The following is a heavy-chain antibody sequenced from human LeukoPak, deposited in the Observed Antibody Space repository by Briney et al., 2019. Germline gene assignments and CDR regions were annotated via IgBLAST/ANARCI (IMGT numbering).Heavy chain of an antibody. D-gene: IGHD3-9*01. V-gene: IGHV3-7*04. Sequence: GGSLRLSCAASGFTFSSYWTTWVRQAPGKGLEWVATIKNDGSEKNYVDSVKGRFTISRDNAKNSLYLQMSGLRGEDTAVYFCATADWFSFDFWGQGTLVTVSS. CDR1: GFTFSSYW. CDR3: ATADWFSFDF. J-gene: IGHJ4*02. CDR2: IKNDGSEK.